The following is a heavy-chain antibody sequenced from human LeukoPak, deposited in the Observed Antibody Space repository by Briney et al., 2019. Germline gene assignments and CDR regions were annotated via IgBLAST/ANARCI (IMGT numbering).Heavy chain of an antibody. CDR3: ARDLLGDDSSGYYPLDY. D-gene: IGHD3-22*01. V-gene: IGHV4-34*01. CDR2: INHSGST. J-gene: IGHJ4*02. Sequence: PSETLSLTCAVYGGSFSGYYWSWIRQPPGKGLEWFGEINHSGSTNYNPSLKSRVTISVDTSKNQFSLKLSSVTAADTAVYYCARDLLGDDSSGYYPLDYWGQGTLVTVSS. CDR1: GGSFSGYY.